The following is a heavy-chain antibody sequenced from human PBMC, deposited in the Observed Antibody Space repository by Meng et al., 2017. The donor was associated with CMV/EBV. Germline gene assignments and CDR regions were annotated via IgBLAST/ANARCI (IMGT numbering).Heavy chain of an antibody. D-gene: IGHD3-10*01. J-gene: IGHJ5*02. CDR2: ISYDGSNK. Sequence: ASGFTFSSYAMHWVRQAPGKGLEWVAVISYDGSNKYYADSVKGRFTISRDNSKNTLYLQMNSLRAEDTAVYYCARVFVRGVIKNNWFDPWGQGTLVTVS. CDR1: GFTFSSYA. V-gene: IGHV3-30-3*01. CDR3: ARVFVRGVIKNNWFDP.